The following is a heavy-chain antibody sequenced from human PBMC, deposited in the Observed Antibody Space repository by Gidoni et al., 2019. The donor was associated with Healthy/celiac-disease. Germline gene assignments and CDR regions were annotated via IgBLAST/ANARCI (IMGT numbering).Heavy chain of an antibody. Sequence: EVQLLESGGGLVQPGGSLRLSCEASGFTFSSYAMSWVRQAPGKGLEWVSAISGSGGSTYYADSVKGRFTISRDNSKNTLYLQMNSLRAEDTAVYYCAKGSAYCGGDCYSDFDYWGQGTLVTVSS. D-gene: IGHD2-21*02. CDR3: AKGSAYCGGDCYSDFDY. J-gene: IGHJ4*02. CDR1: GFTFSSYA. CDR2: ISGSGGST. V-gene: IGHV3-23*01.